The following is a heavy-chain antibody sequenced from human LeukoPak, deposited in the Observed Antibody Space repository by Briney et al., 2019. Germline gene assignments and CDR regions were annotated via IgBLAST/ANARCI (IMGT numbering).Heavy chain of an antibody. Sequence: SETLSLTCAVYGGSFSGYYWSWIRQPPGKGLEWIGEINHSGSTNYNPSLKSRVTISVDTSKNQFSLKLSSGTAADTAVYYCARGPTSLITIFGVVSNRHDAFDIWGQGTMVTVSS. CDR2: INHSGST. CDR3: ARGPTSLITIFGVVSNRHDAFDI. J-gene: IGHJ3*02. CDR1: GGSFSGYY. D-gene: IGHD3-3*01. V-gene: IGHV4-34*01.